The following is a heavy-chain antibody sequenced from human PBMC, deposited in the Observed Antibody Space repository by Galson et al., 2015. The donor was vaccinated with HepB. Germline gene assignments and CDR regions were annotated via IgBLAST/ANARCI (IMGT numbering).Heavy chain of an antibody. J-gene: IGHJ6*02. D-gene: IGHD3-10*01. V-gene: IGHV1-3*01. CDR1: GYTFTSYA. CDR2: INAGNGNT. Sequence: SVKVSCKASGYTFTSYAMHWVRQAPGQRLEWMGWINAGNGNTKYSQKFQGRVTITRDTSASTAYMELSSLRSEDTAVYYCARDHSYYGSGSPYYYYGMDVWGQGTTVTVSS. CDR3: ARDHSYYGSGSPYYYYGMDV.